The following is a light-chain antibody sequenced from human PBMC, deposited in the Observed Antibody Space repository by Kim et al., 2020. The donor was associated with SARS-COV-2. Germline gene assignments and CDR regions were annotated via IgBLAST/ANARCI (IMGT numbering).Light chain of an antibody. CDR1: QDINNY. V-gene: IGKV1-33*01. J-gene: IGKJ4*01. CDR3: QQFDDLLVT. CDR2: DAS. Sequence: SASVGDRVTITCQASQDINNYLIWYQQKPGKAPKVLIYDASTLEEGVPSRFSGSGSGTHFTFTISRLQPEDIATYYCQQFDDLLVTFGGGTKVEI.